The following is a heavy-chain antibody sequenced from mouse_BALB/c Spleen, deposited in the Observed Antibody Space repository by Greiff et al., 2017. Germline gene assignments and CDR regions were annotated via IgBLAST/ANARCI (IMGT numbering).Heavy chain of an antibody. D-gene: IGHD1-2*01. J-gene: IGHJ4*01. CDR1: GFSLTSYG. Sequence: QVQLKESGPGLVQPSQSLSITCTVSGFSLTSYGVHWVRQSPGTGLEWLGVIWSGGSTDYNAAFISRLSISKDNSKSQVFFKMNSLQANDTAIYYCARNGDYVYESYAMDYWGQGTSVTVSS. CDR2: IWSGGST. CDR3: ARNGDYVYESYAMDY. V-gene: IGHV2-2*02.